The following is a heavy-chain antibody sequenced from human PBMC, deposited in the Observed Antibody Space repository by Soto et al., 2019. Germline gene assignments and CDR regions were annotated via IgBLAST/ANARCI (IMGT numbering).Heavy chain of an antibody. CDR3: ARASAKRDFWSGSPGYYYGMDV. D-gene: IGHD3-3*01. J-gene: IGHJ6*02. Sequence: QVQLQESGPGLVKPSQTLSLTCTVSGGSISSGGYYWSWIRQHPGKGLEWIGYIYYSGSTYYNPSLKSRVTISVDTSKNQFSLKLSSVTAADTAVYYCARASAKRDFWSGSPGYYYGMDVWGQGTTVTVSS. V-gene: IGHV4-31*03. CDR1: GGSISSGGYY. CDR2: IYYSGST.